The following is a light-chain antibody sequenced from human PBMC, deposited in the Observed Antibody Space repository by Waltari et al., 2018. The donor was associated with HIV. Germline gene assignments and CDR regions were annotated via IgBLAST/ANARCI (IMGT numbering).Light chain of an antibody. Sequence: IAMTQSPDSLAVSLGERATINCKSGQRVLYSSDNKNHVAWDQQKPGQPPKLLIYGASTRESGVPDRFSGSGSGTDFTLTINNLQAEDVAVYYCQQYYSIPLTFGGGTKVEIK. J-gene: IGKJ4*01. CDR3: QQYYSIPLT. V-gene: IGKV4-1*01. CDR2: GAS. CDR1: QRVLYSSDNKNH.